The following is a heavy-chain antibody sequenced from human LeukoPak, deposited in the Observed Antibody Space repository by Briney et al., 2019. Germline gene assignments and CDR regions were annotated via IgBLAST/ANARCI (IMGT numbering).Heavy chain of an antibody. V-gene: IGHV3-74*01. Sequence: PGGSLRLSCAASAFTFSSYWMHWVRQGPGKGLVWVSRIKSDGSTNYADSVKGRFTISRDNAKNTVSLQMNSLRAADTGVYYCARAPSEIGGYYPEYFRHWGQGTLVTVSS. CDR1: AFTFSSYW. J-gene: IGHJ1*01. D-gene: IGHD3-22*01. CDR2: IKSDGST. CDR3: ARAPSEIGGYYPEYFRH.